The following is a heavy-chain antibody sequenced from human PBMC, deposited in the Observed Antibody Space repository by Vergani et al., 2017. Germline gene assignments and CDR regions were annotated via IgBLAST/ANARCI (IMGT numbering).Heavy chain of an antibody. CDR2: INPTTGNP. V-gene: IGHV7-4-1*01. CDR1: GYSFNNYA. D-gene: IGHD6-19*01. Sequence: QEQLVQSGSELKKPGASVKLSCTASGYSFNNYAIHWVRQAPGQGLEWMGWINPTTGNPTYARAFTGRFVFSVDTSISTAYLQIGSLKAEDTAVYFCARAKRGRLAVGATDSWGQGTLLTVSS. CDR3: ARAKRGRLAVGATDS. J-gene: IGHJ4*02.